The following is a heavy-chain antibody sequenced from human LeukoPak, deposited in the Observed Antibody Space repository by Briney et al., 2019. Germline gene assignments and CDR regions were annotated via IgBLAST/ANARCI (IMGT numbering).Heavy chain of an antibody. Sequence: PSETLSLTCSVSGVSISSYYWSWVRQPPGKGLEWIGYMYSSGRNNYNSSLKSRVTIALDTSQNQFSLKLRSVTAADTAVYYCARAWSDGTGYFIDFWGQGILAAVSS. D-gene: IGHD3-22*01. J-gene: IGHJ4*02. CDR3: ARAWSDGTGYFIDF. CDR1: GVSISSYY. CDR2: MYSSGRN. V-gene: IGHV4-59*01.